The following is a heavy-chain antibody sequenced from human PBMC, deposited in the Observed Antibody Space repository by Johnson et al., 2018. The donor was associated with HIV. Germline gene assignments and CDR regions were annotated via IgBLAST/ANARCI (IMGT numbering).Heavy chain of an antibody. CDR1: GFTFSSYG. CDR2: ISYDGSNK. D-gene: IGHD6-13*01. J-gene: IGHJ3*02. CDR3: ARDFKDGSSWYGAFDI. V-gene: IGHV3-30-3*01. Sequence: QVHLVESGGGVVQPGRSLRLSCAASGFTFSSYGMHWVRQAPGKGLEWVAVISYDGSNKYYADSVKGRFTISRDNSKNTLYLQMNSLRAEDTAVYYCARDFKDGSSWYGAFDIWGQGTMVTVSS.